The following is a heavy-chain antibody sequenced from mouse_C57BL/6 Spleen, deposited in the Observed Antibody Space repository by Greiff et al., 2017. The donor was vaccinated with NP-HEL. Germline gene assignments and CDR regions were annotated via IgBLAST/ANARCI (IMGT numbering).Heavy chain of an antibody. Sequence: VQLQESGAELARPGASVKMSCKASGYTFTSYSMHWVKQRPGQGLEWFGYINPSSGYTKYNQKFKDKATLTADKSSSTAYMQLGGLTAEDSAVYYCARGGLGFDDWGKGTTLTVSS. J-gene: IGHJ2*01. CDR3: ARGGLGFDD. V-gene: IGHV1-4*01. CDR1: GYTFTSYS. D-gene: IGHD4-1*01. CDR2: INPSSGYT.